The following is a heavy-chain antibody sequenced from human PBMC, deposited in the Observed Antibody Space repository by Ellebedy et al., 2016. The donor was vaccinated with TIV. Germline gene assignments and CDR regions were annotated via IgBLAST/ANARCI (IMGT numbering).Heavy chain of an antibody. V-gene: IGHV3-74*01. J-gene: IGHJ6*02. CDR3: ARDYDFRSGYYKYGXDV. CDR1: GFTFSNYW. CDR2: ITDDGRST. Sequence: PGGSLRLSCAASGFTFSNYWMHWVRQAPGRGLVWVSRITDDGRSTNYADSVKGRFTISRDNAKNTVFLQMNSLRAEDTAVYYCARDYDFRSGYYKYGXDVWGQGTTVTVSS. D-gene: IGHD3-3*01.